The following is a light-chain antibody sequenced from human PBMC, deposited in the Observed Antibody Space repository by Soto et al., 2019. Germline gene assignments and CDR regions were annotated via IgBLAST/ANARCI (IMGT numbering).Light chain of an antibody. CDR2: VNI. CDR1: SSNIGAGYD. CDR3: QSHDSSLSGYV. J-gene: IGLJ1*01. V-gene: IGLV1-40*01. Sequence: QAVVTQPPSVSGAPGQRVTISCTGSSSNIGAGYDVHWYQQLPGTAPKLLIFVNINRPSGVPDRFSGSKSGTSASLAITGLRAEDEADYYCQSHDSSLSGYVFGTGTKVTVL.